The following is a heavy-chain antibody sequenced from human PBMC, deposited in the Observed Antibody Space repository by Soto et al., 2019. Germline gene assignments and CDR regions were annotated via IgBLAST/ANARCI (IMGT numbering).Heavy chain of an antibody. Sequence: QVQLVQSGAVVKKPGSSVKVSCKASGGTFSNYAISWMRQAPGQALEWMGGIIPIFAIANYAQKFQGRVTITADASARTVYMELSSLRAEETAVYYCATRSRLRWDNWFDPWGQGTLITVSS. CDR2: IIPIFAIA. CDR1: GGTFSNYA. CDR3: ATRSRLRWDNWFDP. D-gene: IGHD1-26*01. J-gene: IGHJ5*01. V-gene: IGHV1-69*01.